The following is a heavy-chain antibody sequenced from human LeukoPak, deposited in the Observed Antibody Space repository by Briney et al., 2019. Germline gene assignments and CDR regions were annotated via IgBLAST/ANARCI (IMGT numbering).Heavy chain of an antibody. CDR3: AKDQRYWAV. V-gene: IGHV3-23*01. D-gene: IGHD3-9*01. CDR2: ISTSGAGT. Sequence: GGSLRLSCAVSGLTFTNYAMTWVRQAPGKGLEWVSGISTSGAGTYYADSVKGRFTISRDNSKNTLFLQMNSLRAEDTAIYFCAKDQRYWAVWGQGTTVTVSS. CDR1: GLTFTNYA. J-gene: IGHJ6*02.